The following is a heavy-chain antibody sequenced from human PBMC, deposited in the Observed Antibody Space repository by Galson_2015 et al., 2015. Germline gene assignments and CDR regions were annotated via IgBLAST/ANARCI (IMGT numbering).Heavy chain of an antibody. J-gene: IGHJ4*02. Sequence: ATLSLTCAVSGYSISSGYYWGWIRQPPGKGLEWIGSIYHSGSTYYNPSLKSRVTISVDTSKNQFSLKLSSVTAADTAVYYCARVARDIVVVVAAPSQVRFDYWGQGTLVTVSS. V-gene: IGHV4-38-2*01. CDR2: IYHSGST. CDR3: ARVARDIVVVVAAPSQVRFDY. D-gene: IGHD2-15*01. CDR1: GYSISSGYY.